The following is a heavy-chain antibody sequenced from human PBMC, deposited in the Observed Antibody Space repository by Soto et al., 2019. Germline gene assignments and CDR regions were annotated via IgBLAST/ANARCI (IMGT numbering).Heavy chain of an antibody. D-gene: IGHD3-22*01. CDR1: GFTFTSSA. CDR2: IVVGSGNT. CDR3: AALGPDSSGLDY. J-gene: IGHJ4*02. Sequence: ASVKVSCKASGFTFTSSAVQWVRQARGQRLEWIGWIVVGSGNTNYAQKFQERVTITRDMPTSTAYMELSSLRSDDTAVYYCAALGPDSSGLDYWGQGTLVTVSA. V-gene: IGHV1-58*01.